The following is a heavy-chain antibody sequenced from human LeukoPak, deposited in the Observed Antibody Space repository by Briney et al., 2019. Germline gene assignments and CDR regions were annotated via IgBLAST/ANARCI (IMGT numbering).Heavy chain of an antibody. Sequence: GGSLRLSCAASGFTFSSYAMHWVRQAPGKGLEWVAVISYDGSNKYYADSVKGRFTISRDNSMNTLYLQMNSLRAEDTAVYYCARGAPIWFGELLLPDYWGQGTLVTVSS. D-gene: IGHD3-10*01. V-gene: IGHV3-30*04. CDR3: ARGAPIWFGELLLPDY. CDR2: ISYDGSNK. J-gene: IGHJ4*02. CDR1: GFTFSSYA.